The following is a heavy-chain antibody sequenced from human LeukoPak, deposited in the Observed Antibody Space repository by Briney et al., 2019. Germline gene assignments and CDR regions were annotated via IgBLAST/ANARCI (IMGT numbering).Heavy chain of an antibody. V-gene: IGHV4-4*08. CDR3: AGSDYGGNSGAFDI. CDR2: IYTSGST. Sequence: PSVTLSLTCTVSGGSISSYYWSWIRQPPGKGLEWIGYIYTSGSTNFNRSLKSRFTISVDTSKNEFALKLSSVTAAGTTVYYCAGSDYGGNSGAFDIWGQGTMVSVSS. J-gene: IGHJ3*02. D-gene: IGHD4-23*01. CDR1: GGSISSYY.